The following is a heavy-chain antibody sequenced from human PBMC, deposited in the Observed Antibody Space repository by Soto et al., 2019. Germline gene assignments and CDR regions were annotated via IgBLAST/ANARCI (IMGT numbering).Heavy chain of an antibody. V-gene: IGHV4-34*01. CDR2: INHSGST. CDR3: ARAPTVTTRVDY. D-gene: IGHD4-17*01. Sequence: KTSETLSLTCAVYGGSFSGYYWSWIRQPPGKGLEWIGEINHSGSTNYNPSLKSRVTISVDTSKNQFSLKLSSVTAADTAVYYCARAPTVTTRVDYWGQGTLVTVSS. CDR1: GGSFSGYY. J-gene: IGHJ4*02.